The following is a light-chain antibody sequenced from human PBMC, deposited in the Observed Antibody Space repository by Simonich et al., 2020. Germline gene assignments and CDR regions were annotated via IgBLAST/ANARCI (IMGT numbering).Light chain of an antibody. CDR3: QQRSNWPPIT. V-gene: IGKV3-11*01. CDR1: QSVSSY. CDR2: DAS. Sequence: EIVLTQSPATLSLSPGERATLSCRASQSVSSYLAWTQQKPGQAPRLLFYDASNRATGTPARCSGSGSGTDFTLTISSLEPEDFAVYYCQQRSNWPPITFGQGTRLEIK. J-gene: IGKJ5*01.